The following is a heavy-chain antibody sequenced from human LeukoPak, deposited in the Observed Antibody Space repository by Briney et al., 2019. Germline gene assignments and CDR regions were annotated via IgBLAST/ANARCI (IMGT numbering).Heavy chain of an antibody. CDR3: AKDVGGWLGVGYNWFDP. CDR1: GFIFSTYG. V-gene: IGHV3-30*02. CDR2: IRYDGNNK. D-gene: IGHD6-19*01. Sequence: PGGSLSLSCAASGFIFSTYGMHWVRQAPGKGLEWVAFIRYDGNNKYYADSVKGRFTISRDNSKNTLYLQMNSLRTEDTAVYYCAKDVGGWLGVGYNWFDPWGQGTLVTVSS. J-gene: IGHJ5*02.